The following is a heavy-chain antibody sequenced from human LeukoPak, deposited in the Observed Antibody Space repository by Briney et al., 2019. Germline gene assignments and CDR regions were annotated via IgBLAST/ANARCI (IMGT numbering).Heavy chain of an antibody. D-gene: IGHD3-22*01. V-gene: IGHV3-21*01. CDR2: ISSSSSYI. J-gene: IGHJ6*02. Sequence: GGSLRLSCAASGXTFSSYEMNWVRQAPGKGLGWVSSISSSSSYIYYADSVKGRFTISRDNAKNSLYLQMNSLRAEDTAVYYCAPQTRGYYDSSGYPGMYYGMDVWGQGTTVTVSS. CDR1: GXTFSSYE. CDR3: APQTRGYYDSSGYPGMYYGMDV.